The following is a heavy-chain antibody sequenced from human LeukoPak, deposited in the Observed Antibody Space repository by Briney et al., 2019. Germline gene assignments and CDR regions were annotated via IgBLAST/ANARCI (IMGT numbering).Heavy chain of an antibody. CDR1: GGSISSSSYY. D-gene: IGHD1-26*01. CDR3: ARHEAITLVGETER. V-gene: IGHV4-39*01. J-gene: IGHJ4*02. Sequence: SETLSLTCTVSGGSISSSSYYWGWIRQPPGKGLEWIGSTYYSGSTYYNPSLKSRVTISVDTSKNQFSLKLSSVTAADTAVYYCARHEAITLVGETERWGQGTLVTVSS. CDR2: TYYSGST.